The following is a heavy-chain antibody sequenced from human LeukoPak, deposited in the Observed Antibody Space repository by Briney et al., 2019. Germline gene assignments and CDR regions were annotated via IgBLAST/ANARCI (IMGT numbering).Heavy chain of an antibody. J-gene: IGHJ4*02. CDR1: GFTFSDYY. CDR2: ISNSDSYT. Sequence: GGSLRLSCAATGFTFSDYYMSWIRQAPGKGLAWVSYISNSDSYTNYADSVRGRFTISRDNAKNSLYLQMNSLRAEDTAVYYCTRDRLFSEETTMINIDYWGQGTLVTVSS. D-gene: IGHD5-18*01. CDR3: TRDRLFSEETTMINIDY. V-gene: IGHV3-11*06.